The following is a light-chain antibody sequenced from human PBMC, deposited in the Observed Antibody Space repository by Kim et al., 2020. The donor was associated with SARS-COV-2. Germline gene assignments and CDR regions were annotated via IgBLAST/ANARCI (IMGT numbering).Light chain of an antibody. CDR3: QQRSNWPPLS. J-gene: IGKJ4*01. V-gene: IGKV3-11*01. CDR2: DAS. CDR1: QSVSSY. Sequence: SPGERATLSCRASQSVSSYLSWYQQKPGQAPRLLIYDASNRATGIPARFSGSGSGTDFTLTISILEPEYFAVYYCQQRSNWPPLSFGGGTKVDIK.